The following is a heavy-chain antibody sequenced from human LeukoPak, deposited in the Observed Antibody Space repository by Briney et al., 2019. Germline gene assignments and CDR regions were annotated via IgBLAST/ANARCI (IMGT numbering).Heavy chain of an antibody. Sequence: SVKDSCKASGSTFSSYAISWVRPAPGQGLELMGGIIPIFGTANYAQKFKGRVTITADKSTSTPYMELSSLRSEDTAVYYCARGSSTTRIADAFDIWGQGTMVTVSS. V-gene: IGHV1-69*06. J-gene: IGHJ3*02. D-gene: IGHD1-1*01. CDR2: IIPIFGTA. CDR3: ARGSSTTRIADAFDI. CDR1: GSTFSSYA.